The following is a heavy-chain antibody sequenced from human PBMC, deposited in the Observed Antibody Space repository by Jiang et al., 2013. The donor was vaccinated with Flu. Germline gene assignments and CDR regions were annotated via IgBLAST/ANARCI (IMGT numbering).Heavy chain of an antibody. CDR2: INPNSGNT. Sequence: SGAEVKKPGASVKVSCKASGYTFTGYFIHWVRQAPGQGLEWMGRINPNSGNTNYAQKFQGRVTMTRDTSISTAYMELSRLTSDDTAVYYCARTVVTRPLGYYHYYGMDVWGQGTTVTVSS. V-gene: IGHV1-2*02. CDR3: ARTVVTRPLGYYHYYGMDV. J-gene: IGHJ6*02. D-gene: IGHD4-23*01. CDR1: GYTFTGYF.